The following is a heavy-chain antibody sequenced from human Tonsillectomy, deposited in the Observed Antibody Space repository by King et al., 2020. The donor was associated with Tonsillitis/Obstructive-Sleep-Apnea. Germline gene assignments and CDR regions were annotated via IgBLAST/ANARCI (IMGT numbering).Heavy chain of an antibody. Sequence: VQLVESGGGLVQPGRSLRLSCAASGFTFDDYAMHWVRQAPGKGLEWVSGISWNSGSIGYADSVKGRFTISRDNAKNSLYLQMNSLRAEDTALYYCAKGSMVGTKVRGVIDYFEYWGQGTLVTVSS. CDR3: AKGSMVGTKVRGVIDYFEY. J-gene: IGHJ4*02. V-gene: IGHV3-9*01. CDR2: ISWNSGSI. CDR1: GFTFDDYA. D-gene: IGHD3-10*01.